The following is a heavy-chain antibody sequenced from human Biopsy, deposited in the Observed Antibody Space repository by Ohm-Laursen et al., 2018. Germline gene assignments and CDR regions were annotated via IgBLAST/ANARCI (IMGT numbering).Heavy chain of an antibody. CDR3: ARHPTGFWFDP. Sequence: SQTLSLTWTVSGGSVSSNVHYWAWIRQPPGKGLECIGTVFHSGITFYNPSLKSRVTISIDTSKNQSSLNLSSVTAADTAVYYCARHPTGFWFDPWGQGTLVTVSS. CDR1: GGSVSSNVHY. V-gene: IGHV4-39*01. CDR2: VFHSGIT. J-gene: IGHJ5*02.